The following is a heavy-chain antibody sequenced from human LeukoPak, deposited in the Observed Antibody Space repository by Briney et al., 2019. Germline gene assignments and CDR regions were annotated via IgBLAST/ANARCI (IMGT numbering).Heavy chain of an antibody. Sequence: ASVTVSFKASGYTFTGYYMHWVRQAPGQGRAWMGWINPNSGGAKYAQNFQGRVIMTTDASISTAYMELSSLRSDDTAVYYCARSSPPTYYHFYYYMDVWGKGSTVTVSS. J-gene: IGHJ6*03. CDR2: INPNSGGA. CDR3: ARSSPPTYYHFYYYMDV. D-gene: IGHD6-13*01. CDR1: GYTFTGYY. V-gene: IGHV1-2*02.